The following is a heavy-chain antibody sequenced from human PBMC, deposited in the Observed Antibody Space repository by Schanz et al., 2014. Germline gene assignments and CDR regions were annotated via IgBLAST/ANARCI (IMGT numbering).Heavy chain of an antibody. J-gene: IGHJ3*02. CDR1: GFTFSAYW. Sequence: VQLVEYGGGLVQPGESLRLSCAASGFTFSAYWMAWVRQAPGKGLEWVAVIWFDGNNKFYADSVKGRFTISRDNSKNTLYLQMSSLRAEDTALYYCAKDPHRDYGGKPQTFDIWGQGTMVTVSS. CDR3: AKDPHRDYGGKPQTFDI. CDR2: IWFDGNNK. D-gene: IGHD4-17*01. V-gene: IGHV3-33*06.